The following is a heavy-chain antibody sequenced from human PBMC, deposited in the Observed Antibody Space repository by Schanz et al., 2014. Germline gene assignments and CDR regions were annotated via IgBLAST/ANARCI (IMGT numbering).Heavy chain of an antibody. D-gene: IGHD6-19*01. CDR1: GYTFTSYG. CDR3: AKRASAGWCYAFDW. V-gene: IGHV1-18*01. J-gene: IGHJ4*02. Sequence: QVHLVQSGAEVKKPGASVKVSCKASGYTFTSYGITWVRQAPGQGLEWIGWISTSIGNTNYAQKFQGRVTMTTDTSTSTAYMELRSLRSYDTAVYYCAKRASAGWCYAFDWWGQGTLVTVYS. CDR2: ISTSIGNT.